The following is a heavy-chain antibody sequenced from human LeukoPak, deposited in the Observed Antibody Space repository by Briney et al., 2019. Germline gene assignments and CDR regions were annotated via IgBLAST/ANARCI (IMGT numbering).Heavy chain of an antibody. Sequence: SETLSLTCAVSGGXISSSNCWSWVRQPPGKGVEWIGETYHSGSTNYNPSLKSRVTISVDKSKNQFSLKLTSVTAADTAMYYCARRKAKTPNYFDYWGQGALVTVSS. CDR1: GGXISSSNC. V-gene: IGHV4-4*02. CDR2: TYHSGST. J-gene: IGHJ4*02. CDR3: ARRKAKTPNYFDY.